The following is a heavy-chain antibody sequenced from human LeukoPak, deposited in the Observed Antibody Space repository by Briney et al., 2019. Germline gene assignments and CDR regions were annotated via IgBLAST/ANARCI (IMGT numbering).Heavy chain of an antibody. J-gene: IGHJ4*02. CDR3: ARGDNWTGYFGY. D-gene: IGHD3/OR15-3a*01. CDR1: GGSITGYY. CDR2: IYSSGSI. V-gene: IGHV4-4*07. Sequence: SETLSLTCTVSGGSITGYYWNWVRQPAGKGLEWIGRIYSSGSINYNPSLKSRVTISVDTSKNRFSLRLNSVTAADTAVYYCARGDNWTGYFGYWGQGTLVTVSS.